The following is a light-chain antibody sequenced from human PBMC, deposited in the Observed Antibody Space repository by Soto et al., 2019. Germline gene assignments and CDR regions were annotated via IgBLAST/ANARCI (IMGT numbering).Light chain of an antibody. CDR3: QQYNNWPPIT. CDR1: QSVSIK. V-gene: IGKV3-15*01. CDR2: DTS. J-gene: IGKJ5*01. Sequence: EIVMTQSPATLSVSPGERATLSCRASQSVSIKLAWYQQKLGQAPRLLIYDTSTRATGIPDRFSGSGSGTEFTLTISRLQSEDFAVYYCQQYNNWPPITFGQGTRLEIK.